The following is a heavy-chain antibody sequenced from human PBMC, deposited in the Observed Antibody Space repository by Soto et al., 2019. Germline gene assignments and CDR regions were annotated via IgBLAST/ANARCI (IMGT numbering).Heavy chain of an antibody. Sequence: QVQLVESGGGVVQPGRSLRLSCAASGFTFSSYAMHWVRQAPGKGLEWVAVISYDGSNKYYADSVKGRFTISRDNSKNTLYLQMNSLRAEDTAVYYCAREGNRSSWYVSDYYYYGMDVWGQGTTVTVSS. CDR1: GFTFSSYA. D-gene: IGHD6-13*01. J-gene: IGHJ6*02. V-gene: IGHV3-30-3*01. CDR2: ISYDGSNK. CDR3: AREGNRSSWYVSDYYYYGMDV.